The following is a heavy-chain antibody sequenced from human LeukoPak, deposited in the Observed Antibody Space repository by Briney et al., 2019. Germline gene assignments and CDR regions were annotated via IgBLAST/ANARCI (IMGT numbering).Heavy chain of an antibody. CDR2: ISSNGGST. J-gene: IGHJ4*02. D-gene: IGHD3-10*01. CDR3: AKADRGWGVITKD. CDR1: GFTFSSYA. V-gene: IGHV3-64*04. Sequence: PGGSLRLSCSASGFTFSSYAMHWVRQAPGKGLEYVSAISSNGGSTYYADSVKGRFTISRDNAKNSLYLQMNSLRAEDTAVYYCAKADRGWGVITKDWGQGTLVTVSS.